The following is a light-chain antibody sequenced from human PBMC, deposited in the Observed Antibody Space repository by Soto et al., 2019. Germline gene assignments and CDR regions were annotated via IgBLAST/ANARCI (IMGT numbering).Light chain of an antibody. V-gene: IGLV1-40*01. Sequence: QSVLTQPPSVSGAPGQRVTISCTGSSSNIGAGYDVHWYQQLPGTAPKLLIYGNNNRPSGVPDRFSGSKSGTSASLAITGLQAEDEADYYCQSYDSSLSGRGDVFGTGTKLTVL. CDR3: QSYDSSLSGRGDV. J-gene: IGLJ1*01. CDR2: GNN. CDR1: SSNIGAGYD.